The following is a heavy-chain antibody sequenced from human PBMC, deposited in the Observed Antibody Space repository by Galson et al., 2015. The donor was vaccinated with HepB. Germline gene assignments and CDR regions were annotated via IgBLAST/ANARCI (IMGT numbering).Heavy chain of an antibody. D-gene: IGHD3-22*01. J-gene: IGHJ6*02. CDR3: ARAGPEDLDYDDSSAFMFHGMDV. CDR1: GFIFNTYA. CDR2: IWYDGGNK. Sequence: SLRLSCAASGFIFNTYAIHWVRQAPGKGLEWVAIIWYDGGNKFYADSVKGRFTISRDNSKNTVYLQMNSLRVEDTSVYYCARAGPEDLDYDDSSAFMFHGMDVWGQGTTVTVSS. V-gene: IGHV3-33*01.